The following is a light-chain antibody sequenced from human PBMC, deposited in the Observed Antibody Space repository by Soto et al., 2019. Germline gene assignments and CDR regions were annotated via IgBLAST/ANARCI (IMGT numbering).Light chain of an antibody. Sequence: EIVMTQSPATLSVSPGERATVSCRASQRVSSTLAWCQQKPGQAPRLLIYGASTRATGIPARFSGSGSGTEFTLTISSLQSEDFAVYYCQQYNNWPPLTFGGGTKVEIK. CDR2: GAS. J-gene: IGKJ4*01. CDR1: QRVSST. CDR3: QQYNNWPPLT. V-gene: IGKV3-15*01.